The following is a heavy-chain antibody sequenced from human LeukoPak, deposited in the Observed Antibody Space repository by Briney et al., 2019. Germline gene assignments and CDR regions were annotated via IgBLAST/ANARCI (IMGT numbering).Heavy chain of an antibody. CDR3: AASVVIPYYYYGMDV. D-gene: IGHD3-22*01. V-gene: IGHV3-33*08. J-gene: IGHJ6*02. CDR1: GFSFSSYG. CDR2: IWYDGSNK. Sequence: GRSLRLSCSASGFSFSSYGMHWVRQAPGKGLEWVAVIWYDGSNKYYADSVKGRFTISRDNSKNTLYLQMNSLRAEDTAVYYCAASVVIPYYYYGMDVWGQGTTVTVSS.